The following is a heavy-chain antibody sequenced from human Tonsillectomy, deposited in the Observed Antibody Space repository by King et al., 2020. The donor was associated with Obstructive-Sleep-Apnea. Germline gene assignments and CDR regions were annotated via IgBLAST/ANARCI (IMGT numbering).Heavy chain of an antibody. D-gene: IGHD1-14*01. J-gene: IGHJ3*02. CDR2: IIPIHGIA. CDR1: GGTFISYA. Sequence: VQLVQSGAEVKKPGSSVKVSCKASGGTFISYAISCVRQAPGQGLEGMGGIIPIHGIAKYAQKFDGRVTRTADKSTSTAYMELSSLISEDTAVYYCATRGPTTYDAFDIWGQGTMVTVSS. CDR3: ATRGPTTYDAFDI. V-gene: IGHV1-69*04.